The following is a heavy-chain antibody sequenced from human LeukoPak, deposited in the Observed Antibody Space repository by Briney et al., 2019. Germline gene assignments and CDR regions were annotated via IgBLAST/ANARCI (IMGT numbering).Heavy chain of an antibody. D-gene: IGHD1-26*01. J-gene: IGHJ4*02. V-gene: IGHV4-59*08. CDR2: IYYSGST. CDR1: GGSISSYY. CDR3: ARQSGGSVLPFDY. Sequence: EPSETLSLTRTVSGGSISSYYWSWIRQPPGKGLEWIGYIYYSGSTNYNPSLKNRVTISVDTSKNQFSLKLSSVTAADTAVYYCARQSGGSVLPFDYWGQGTLVTVSS.